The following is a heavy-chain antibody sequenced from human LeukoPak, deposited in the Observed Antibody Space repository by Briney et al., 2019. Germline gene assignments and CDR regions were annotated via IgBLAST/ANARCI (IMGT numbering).Heavy chain of an antibody. D-gene: IGHD6-13*01. CDR3: ARVKSTEQQENWFDP. Sequence: GASVRVSFKASGGTFSIYAISWGRQAPGQGGEWMGGIIPIFGTANYAQKFQGRVTITADESTSTAYMELSSLRSEDTAVYYCARVKSTEQQENWFDPWGQGTLVTVSS. CDR2: IIPIFGTA. CDR1: GGTFSIYA. V-gene: IGHV1-69*13. J-gene: IGHJ5*02.